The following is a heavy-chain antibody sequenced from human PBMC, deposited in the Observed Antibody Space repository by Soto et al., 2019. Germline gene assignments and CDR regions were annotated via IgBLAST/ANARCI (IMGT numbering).Heavy chain of an antibody. CDR3: ARGQYSSGGGYFDY. CDR2: ISSSGSTI. D-gene: IGHD6-19*01. J-gene: IGHJ4*02. Sequence: EVQLVESGGGLVQPGGSLRLSCAASGFTFSSYEMNWVRQAPGKGLEWVSYISSSGSTIYYADSVKGRFTISRDNAKNSLNMQMSGLRAEDKAVYYCARGQYSSGGGYFDYWGQETLVTVSS. V-gene: IGHV3-48*03. CDR1: GFTFSSYE.